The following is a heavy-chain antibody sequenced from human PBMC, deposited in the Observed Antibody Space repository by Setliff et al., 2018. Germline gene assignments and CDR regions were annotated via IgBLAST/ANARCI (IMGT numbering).Heavy chain of an antibody. CDR2: FNPNSGDT. D-gene: IGHD2-21*02. Sequence: ASVKVSCKASGYIFTGYYIHWVRQAPGQGLEWMGRFNPNSGDTNSAQKFQGRVTITTDESTSTGYMELSSLSSEDTAVYYCARESVVVVTTTNYYYYMDVWGEGTTVTVSS. CDR3: ARESVVVVTTTNYYYYMDV. CDR1: GYIFTGYY. J-gene: IGHJ6*03. V-gene: IGHV1-2*06.